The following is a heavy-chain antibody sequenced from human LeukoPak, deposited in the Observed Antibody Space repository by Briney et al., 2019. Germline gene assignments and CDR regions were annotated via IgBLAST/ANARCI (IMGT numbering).Heavy chain of an antibody. J-gene: IGHJ4*02. CDR3: ARGQKTYYDILTGYYKGRISRSAFDY. CDR2: INHSGST. Sequence: PSETLSLTCAVYGASFSGYYWSWIRQPPGKGLEWIGEINHSGSTNYNPSLKSRVTISVDTSKNQFSLKLSSVTAAGTAVYYCARGQKTYYDILTGYYKGRISRSAFDYWGQGTLVTVSS. CDR1: GASFSGYY. D-gene: IGHD3-9*01. V-gene: IGHV4-34*01.